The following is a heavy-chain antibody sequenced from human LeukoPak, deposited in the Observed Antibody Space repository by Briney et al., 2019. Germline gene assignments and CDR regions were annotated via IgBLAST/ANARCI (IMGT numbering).Heavy chain of an antibody. CDR2: IKSKTDGGTT. J-gene: IGHJ4*02. D-gene: IGHD1-26*01. V-gene: IGHV3-15*01. CDR1: GFTFSNAW. Sequence: PGGSLRLSCAASGFTFSNAWMSWVRQAPGKGLEWVVRIKSKTDGGTTDYAAPVKGRFTISRDDSNNTLYLEMNSLKAEDTAVYYGTTDRSYFGYYFVYRGQGTMVTVSS. CDR3: TTDRSYFGYYFVY.